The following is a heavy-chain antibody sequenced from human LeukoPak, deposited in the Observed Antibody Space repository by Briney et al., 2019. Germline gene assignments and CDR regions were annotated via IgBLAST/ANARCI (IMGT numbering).Heavy chain of an antibody. D-gene: IGHD6-6*01. CDR1: GYTFTGYY. J-gene: IGHJ4*02. CDR2: INPNSGGT. V-gene: IGHV1-2*02. Sequence: ASVKVSCKASGYTFTGYYMHWVRQAPGQGLEWMGWINPNSGGTNYAQKLQGRVTMTTDTSTSTAYMELRSLRSDDTAVYYCARGVGSSSSFDYWGQGTLVTVSS. CDR3: ARGVGSSSSFDY.